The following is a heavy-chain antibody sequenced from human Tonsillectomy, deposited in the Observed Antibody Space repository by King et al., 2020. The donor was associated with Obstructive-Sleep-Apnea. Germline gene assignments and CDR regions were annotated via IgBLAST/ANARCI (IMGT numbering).Heavy chain of an antibody. D-gene: IGHD2-15*01. Sequence: QLQESGPGLVKPSETLSLTCTVSGGSISTSNYYWGWIRQPPGKGLEWIGSIYYSGSTYYNPSLKSRVTISVDTSKNQFSLKLSSVTAADTAVYYCVRYCTGGSCYRYYFDYWGQGTLVTVSS. J-gene: IGHJ4*02. CDR3: VRYCTGGSCYRYYFDY. CDR2: IYYSGST. CDR1: GGSISTSNYY. V-gene: IGHV4-39*07.